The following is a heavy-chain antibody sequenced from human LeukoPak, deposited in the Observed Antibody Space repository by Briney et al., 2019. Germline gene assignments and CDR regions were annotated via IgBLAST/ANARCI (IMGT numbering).Heavy chain of an antibody. Sequence: ASVKVSCKASGYTFTSYYMHWVRQAPGQGLEWMGIINPSGGSTSYAQKFQGRVTMTRDTSTSTVYMELSSLRSEDTAVYYCARSASGRLVIPYYFDYWGQGTLVTVSS. J-gene: IGHJ4*02. CDR2: INPSGGST. CDR1: GYTFTSYY. CDR3: ARSASGRLVIPYYFDY. D-gene: IGHD3-3*01. V-gene: IGHV1-46*01.